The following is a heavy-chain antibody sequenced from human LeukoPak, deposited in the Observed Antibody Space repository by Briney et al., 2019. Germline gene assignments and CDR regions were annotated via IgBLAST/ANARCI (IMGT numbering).Heavy chain of an antibody. V-gene: IGHV3-48*01. Sequence: GGSLRLSCAASGFTFSSYSMNWVRQASGKGLEWVSYISSSSSTIYYADSVKGRLTISRDNAKNSLYLQMNSLRAEDTAVYYCARDPARGYSYGALYWGQGTLVTVSS. D-gene: IGHD5-18*01. CDR2: ISSSSSTI. CDR1: GFTFSSYS. CDR3: ARDPARGYSYGALY. J-gene: IGHJ4*02.